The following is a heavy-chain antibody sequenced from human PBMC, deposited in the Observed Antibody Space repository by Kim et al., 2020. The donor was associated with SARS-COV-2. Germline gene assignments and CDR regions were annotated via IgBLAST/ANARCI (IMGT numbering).Heavy chain of an antibody. CDR3: ARHALTLGVAGPLDY. J-gene: IGHJ4*02. Sequence: SLKSRVTRSVDTSKDPFSLKLSSVTAADTAVYYCARHALTLGVAGPLDYWGQGTLVTVSS. D-gene: IGHD6-19*01. V-gene: IGHV4-59*08.